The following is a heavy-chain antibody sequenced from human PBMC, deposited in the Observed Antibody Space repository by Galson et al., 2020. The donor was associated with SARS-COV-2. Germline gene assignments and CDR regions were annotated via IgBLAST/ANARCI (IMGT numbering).Heavy chain of an antibody. D-gene: IGHD2-2*01. CDR1: GFSLTNARMG. CDR2: IFSNDKK. J-gene: IGHJ6*02. CDR3: ARIVVVPAAMRDYYYGMDV. Sequence: KMSGPTLVKPTETLTLTCTVSGFSLTNARMGVSWIRQPPGKALEWLAHIFSNDKKSYSTSLKSGLTISKDTSKSQVVLTMTNMDPVDTATYYCARIVVVPAAMRDYYYGMDVWGQGTTVTVSS. V-gene: IGHV2-26*01.